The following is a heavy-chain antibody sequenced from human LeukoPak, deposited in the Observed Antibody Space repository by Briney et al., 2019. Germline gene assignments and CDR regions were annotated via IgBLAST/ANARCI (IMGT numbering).Heavy chain of an antibody. CDR1: GFTFSTYS. CDR2: ISGSGGST. V-gene: IGHV3-23*01. D-gene: IGHD2-2*01. Sequence: GGSLRLSCAASGFTFSTYSMSWVRQAPGKGLEWVSAISGSGGSTYYADSVKGRFTISRDNSKNTLYLQMNSLRAEDTAVYYCAKSLSPASYYYYMDVWGKGTTVTISS. J-gene: IGHJ6*03. CDR3: AKSLSPASYYYYMDV.